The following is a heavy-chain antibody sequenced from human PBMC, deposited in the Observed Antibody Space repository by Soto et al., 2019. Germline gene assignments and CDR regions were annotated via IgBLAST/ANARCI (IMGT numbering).Heavy chain of an antibody. CDR2: IIPIFGTA. CDR3: ARGGVVVPPSFRFRPSNYRMDV. V-gene: IGHV1-69*13. CDR1: GGTFSSYA. J-gene: IGHJ6*02. D-gene: IGHD2-2*01. Sequence: SVKVSCKASGGTFSSYAISWVRQAPGQGLEWMGGIIPIFGTANYAQKFQGRVTITADESTSTAYMELSSLRSEDTAVYYCARGGVVVPPSFRFRPSNYRMDVWGQGTTVTVS.